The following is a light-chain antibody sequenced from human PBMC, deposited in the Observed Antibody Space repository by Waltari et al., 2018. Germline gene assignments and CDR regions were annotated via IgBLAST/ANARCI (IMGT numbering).Light chain of an antibody. CDR1: SSDVGINSF. Sequence: QSALTQPAPVSGSPGQSITVSCTGISSDVGINSFFSWYQHHPGKAPKVVIYDVSYRPSGVSDRFSGSKSGNTASLTISGLQAEDEADYYCSSYTSNSAVFGGGTKVTVL. CDR3: SSYTSNSAV. CDR2: DVS. V-gene: IGLV2-14*03. J-gene: IGLJ3*02.